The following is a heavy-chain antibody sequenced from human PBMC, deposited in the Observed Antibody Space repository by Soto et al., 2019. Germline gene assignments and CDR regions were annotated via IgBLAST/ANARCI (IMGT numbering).Heavy chain of an antibody. CDR2: IRTDGSST. CDR3: ARVGVGHYEFDY. J-gene: IGHJ4*02. CDR1: GFTFSNSA. Sequence: PGGSLRLSCAASGFTFSNSAMSWVRQAPGEGLVWVSRIRTDGSSTCYADSVKGRFTISRDNAKNTMYLQMNSLRAEDTAVYYCARVGVGHYEFDYWGQGTLVTVSS. V-gene: IGHV3-74*01. D-gene: IGHD3-16*01.